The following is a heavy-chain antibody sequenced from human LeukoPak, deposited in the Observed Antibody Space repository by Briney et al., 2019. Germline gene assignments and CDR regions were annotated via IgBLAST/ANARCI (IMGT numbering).Heavy chain of an antibody. CDR3: AKSDSPYSSSWYPWGY. J-gene: IGHJ4*02. D-gene: IGHD6-13*01. Sequence: PGGSLRLSCATSGFTFSTYGMSWVRQAPGKGLEWVSAISGSGGSTYYADSVKGRFTISRDNSKNTLYLQMNSLRAEDTAVYYCAKSDSPYSSSWYPWGYWGQGTLVTASS. CDR2: ISGSGGST. V-gene: IGHV3-23*01. CDR1: GFTFSTYG.